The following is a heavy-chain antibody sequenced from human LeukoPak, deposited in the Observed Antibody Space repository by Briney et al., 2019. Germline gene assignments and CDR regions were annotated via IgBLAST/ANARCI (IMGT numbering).Heavy chain of an antibody. D-gene: IGHD2-15*01. CDR1: GYTFTSYV. V-gene: IGHV1-8*01. CDR2: MNPNSGNT. J-gene: IGHJ1*01. Sequence: ASVKVSCKASGYTFTSYVINWVRQATGQGLEWMGWMNPNSGNTGYAQKFQGRVTMTRNTSISTAYMELSSLRSEDTAVYYCARQAPGYCSGGSCYKAGYFQHWGQGTLVTVSS. CDR3: ARQAPGYCSGGSCYKAGYFQH.